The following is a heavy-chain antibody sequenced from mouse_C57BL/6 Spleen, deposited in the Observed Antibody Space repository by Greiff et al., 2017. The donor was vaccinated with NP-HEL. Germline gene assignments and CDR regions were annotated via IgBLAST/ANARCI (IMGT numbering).Heavy chain of an antibody. D-gene: IGHD1-1*01. CDR2: FYPGSGSI. V-gene: IGHV1-62-2*01. Sequence: QVQLQQSGAELVKPGASVKLSCKASGYTFTEYTIHWVKQRSGQGLEWIGWFYPGSGSIKYNEKFKDKATLTADKSPSTVYMERSRLTSEDTAVYFYERHEEGDYYGSSNYFDYWGQGTTLTVSS. J-gene: IGHJ2*01. CDR1: GYTFTEYT. CDR3: ERHEEGDYYGSSNYFDY.